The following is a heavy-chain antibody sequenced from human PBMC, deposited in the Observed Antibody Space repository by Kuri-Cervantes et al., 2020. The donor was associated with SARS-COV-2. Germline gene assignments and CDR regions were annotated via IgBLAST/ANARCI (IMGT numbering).Heavy chain of an antibody. CDR2: IYYSGST. CDR3: ARDADGGNGEDYYYYYMDV. V-gene: IGHV4-30-4*08. Sequence: SCTVSGGSISSGDYYWSWIRQPPGKGLEWIGYIYYSGSTYYNPSLKSRVTISVDTSKNQFSLKLSSVTAADTAVYYCARDADGGNGEDYYYYYMDVWGKGTTVTVSS. CDR1: GGSISSGDYY. J-gene: IGHJ6*03. D-gene: IGHD4-23*01.